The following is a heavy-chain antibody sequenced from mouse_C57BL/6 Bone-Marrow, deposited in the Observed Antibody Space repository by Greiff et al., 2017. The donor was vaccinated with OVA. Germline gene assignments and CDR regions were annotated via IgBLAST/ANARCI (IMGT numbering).Heavy chain of an antibody. Sequence: DVKLVASGGGLVKPVGSLKLSCAASGFTFSDYGMHWVRQAPEKGLEWVAYISSGSSTIYYADTVKGRFTISRDNAKNTLFLQMTSLRSEDTAMYYCARDYGSLYYAMDYWGQGTSVTVSS. CDR1: GFTFSDYG. V-gene: IGHV5-17*01. CDR3: ARDYGSLYYAMDY. J-gene: IGHJ4*01. CDR2: ISSGSSTI. D-gene: IGHD1-1*01.